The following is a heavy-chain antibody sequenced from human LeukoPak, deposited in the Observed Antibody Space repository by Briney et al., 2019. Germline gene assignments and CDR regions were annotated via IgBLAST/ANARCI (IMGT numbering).Heavy chain of an antibody. D-gene: IGHD3-9*01. CDR3: ARLPTGYPNWFDP. Sequence: SETLSLTCTVSGGSISSSSYYWGWIRQPPGKELEWIGNINYGGSGSTYYNPSLKSRVTISVDTSRSQFSLKLNSVTAADTAVYYCARLPTGYPNWFDPWGQGTLVTVSS. CDR2: INYGGSGST. CDR1: GGSISSSSYY. V-gene: IGHV4-39*01. J-gene: IGHJ5*02.